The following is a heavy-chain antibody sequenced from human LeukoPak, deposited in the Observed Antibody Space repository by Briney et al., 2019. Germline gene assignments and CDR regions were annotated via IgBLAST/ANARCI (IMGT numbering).Heavy chain of an antibody. CDR3: ARDWDDFWSGLSPNWFDP. CDR2: INTNTGNP. V-gene: IGHV7-4-1*02. CDR1: GYTFTSYA. J-gene: IGHJ5*02. D-gene: IGHD3-3*01. Sequence: ASVKVSCKASGYTFTSYAMNWVRQAPGQGLEWMGWINTNTGNPTYAQGFTGRFVFSLDTSVSTAYLQISSLKAEDTAVYYCARDWDDFWSGLSPNWFDPWGQGTLVTVSS.